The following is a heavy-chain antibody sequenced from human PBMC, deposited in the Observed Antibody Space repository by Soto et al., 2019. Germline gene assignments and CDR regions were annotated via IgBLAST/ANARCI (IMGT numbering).Heavy chain of an antibody. D-gene: IGHD3-16*01. CDR1: GFTFSDYA. CDR3: SKVAGGLGYFDL. J-gene: IGHJ2*01. Sequence: GGSLRLSCVASGFTFSDYAMTWVRQAPGKGLEWVATISATGGNIEYTDSLKGRFTISRDNSKNTLYLQLNGLTSDDTAVHYCSKVAGGLGYFDLWGRGTLVTVSS. CDR2: ISATGGNI. V-gene: IGHV3-23*01.